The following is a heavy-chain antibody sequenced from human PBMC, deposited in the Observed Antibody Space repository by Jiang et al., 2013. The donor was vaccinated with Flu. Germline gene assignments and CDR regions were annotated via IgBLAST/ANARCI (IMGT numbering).Heavy chain of an antibody. CDR2: IQNSGST. Sequence: GLLKPSETLSLTCTVSGASTNTFYWNWIRQSPGKGLEWIGYIQNSGSTNYNPSLKSRVTISVDTSKKEVSLRLSSVTAADTAVYYCAKERRDYHSSGYYHFYYGMDVWGKGTTVTVSS. CDR1: GASTNTFY. J-gene: IGHJ6*04. CDR3: AKERRDYHSSGYYHFYYGMDV. V-gene: IGHV4-59*01. D-gene: IGHD3-22*01.